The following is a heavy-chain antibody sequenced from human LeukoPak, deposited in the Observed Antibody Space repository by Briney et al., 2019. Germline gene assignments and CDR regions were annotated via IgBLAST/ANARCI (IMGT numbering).Heavy chain of an antibody. J-gene: IGHJ6*03. CDR2: IYHSGST. CDR3: ARRGSTSCYTPCVRYYYYYYMDV. V-gene: IGHV4-38-2*02. Sequence: KPSETLSLTCTVSGYSISSGYYWGWIRQPPGKGLEWIGSIYHSGSTYYNPSLKSRVTISVDTSKNQFSLKLSSVTAADTAVYYCARRGSTSCYTPCVRYYYYYYMDVWGKGTTVTVSS. D-gene: IGHD2-2*02. CDR1: GYSISSGYY.